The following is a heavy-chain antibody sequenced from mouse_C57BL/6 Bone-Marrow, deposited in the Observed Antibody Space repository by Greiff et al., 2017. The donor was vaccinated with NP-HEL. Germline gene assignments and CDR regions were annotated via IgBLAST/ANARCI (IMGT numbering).Heavy chain of an antibody. CDR3: ARPTTVVATRYFDV. J-gene: IGHJ1*03. Sequence: QVQLQQPGAELVMPGASVKLSCKASGYTFTSYWMHWVKQRPGQGLEWIGEIDPSDSYTNYNQKFNGKSTLNVDKSSSTAYMQLSSLTSEDSAVYYCARPTTVVATRYFDVWGTGTTVTVSS. V-gene: IGHV1-69*01. CDR1: GYTFTSYW. CDR2: IDPSDSYT. D-gene: IGHD1-1*01.